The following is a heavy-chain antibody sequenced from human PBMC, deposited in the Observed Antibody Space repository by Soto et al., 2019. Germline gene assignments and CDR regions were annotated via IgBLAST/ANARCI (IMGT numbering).Heavy chain of an antibody. J-gene: IGHJ5*02. D-gene: IGHD2-2*03. CDR2: IYNSGST. CDR3: ARDSGYCSSTSCLSGWFDP. V-gene: IGHV4-30-2*01. CDR1: GGYISGGYYS. Sequence: SETLSLTCAVSGGYISGGYYSWSWIRQPPGKGLEWIGFIYNSGSTYYNSSLKSRVTISVDRSKNHFFLNLTPVTAADTAVYYCARDSGYCSSTSCLSGWFDPWGQGTLVTVSS.